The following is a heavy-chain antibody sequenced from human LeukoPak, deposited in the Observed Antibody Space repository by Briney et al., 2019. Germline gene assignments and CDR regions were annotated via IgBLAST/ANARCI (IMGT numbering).Heavy chain of an antibody. D-gene: IGHD3-3*01. V-gene: IGHV4-34*01. Sequence: SETLSLTCAVYGGSFSGHYGSWIRQPPGKVLEWIGEINHSGSTNYNPSLKSRVTISVDTSKNQFSLKLSSVTAADTAVYYCARTDFWSGTRYYFYYYGMDIWGQGTTVTVSS. CDR2: INHSGST. CDR1: GGSFSGHY. J-gene: IGHJ6*02. CDR3: ARTDFWSGTRYYFYYYGMDI.